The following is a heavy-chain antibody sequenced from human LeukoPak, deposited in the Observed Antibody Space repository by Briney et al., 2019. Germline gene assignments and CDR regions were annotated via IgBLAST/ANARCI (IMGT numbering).Heavy chain of an antibody. CDR1: GFTFDDYA. CDR3: AKAYRYYDSSGYYSH. D-gene: IGHD3-22*01. CDR2: ISWNSGSI. J-gene: IGHJ4*02. Sequence: GGSLRLSCAASGFTFDDYAMHWVRQAPGKGLEWVSGISWNSGSIGYADSVKGRFTISRDNAKNSLYLQMNSLRAEDTALYYCAKAYRYYDSSGYYSHWGQGTLVTVSS. V-gene: IGHV3-9*01.